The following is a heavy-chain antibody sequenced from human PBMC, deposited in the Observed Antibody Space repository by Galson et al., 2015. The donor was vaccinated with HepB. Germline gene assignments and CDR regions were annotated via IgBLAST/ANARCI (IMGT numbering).Heavy chain of an antibody. V-gene: IGHV3-30*04. Sequence: SLRLSCAASGFTFSSYAMHWVRQAPGKGLEWVAVISYDASSEYYADSVKGRFTISRDNSKNTLYLQVNSLRAEDTAVYYCARDTCSTTNCYRSAPFDHWGQGTLVTVSS. D-gene: IGHD2-2*01. CDR1: GFTFSSYA. J-gene: IGHJ4*02. CDR3: ARDTCSTTNCYRSAPFDH. CDR2: ISYDASSE.